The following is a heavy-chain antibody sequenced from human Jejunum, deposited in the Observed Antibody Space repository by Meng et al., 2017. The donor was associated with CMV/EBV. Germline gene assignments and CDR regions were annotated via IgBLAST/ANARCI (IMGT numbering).Heavy chain of an antibody. V-gene: IGHV1-2*02. J-gene: IGHJ4*02. CDR1: GYTFTDYY. Sequence: SGYTFTDYYIHWVRQAPGQGLECMGWINPNNGGTTYAQKFHGRFTMTRDTSISTAYMELSRLTSDDTAMYYCASHYYDTSGYLPHWGQGTLVTVSP. CDR3: ASHYYDTSGYLPH. CDR2: INPNNGGT. D-gene: IGHD3-22*01.